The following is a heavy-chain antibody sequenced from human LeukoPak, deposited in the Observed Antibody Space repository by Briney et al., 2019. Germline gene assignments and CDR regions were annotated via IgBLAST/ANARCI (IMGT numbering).Heavy chain of an antibody. CDR2: MSNDGSIK. Sequence: PGGSLRLSCAASGFTFSAYTIHWVRQAPGKGLEWVAVMSNDGSIKKYANSVKGRFTISRDNSKNTLFLQMDSLRAEDTALYYCARELTIFGVIIQRYDTFDIRGQGTMVTVSS. J-gene: IGHJ3*02. D-gene: IGHD3-3*01. CDR1: GFTFSAYT. V-gene: IGHV3-30-3*01. CDR3: ARELTIFGVIIQRYDTFDI.